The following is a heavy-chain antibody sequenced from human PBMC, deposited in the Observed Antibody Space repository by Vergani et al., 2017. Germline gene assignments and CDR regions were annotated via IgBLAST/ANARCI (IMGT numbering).Heavy chain of an antibody. Sequence: QVQLVQSGGGVVQPGGSLRLSCVASGFTFNRYGMQWVRQAPGKGLEWVGYVLFDGSTEYYADSVKGRFIVSRDNSNDALYLQMNSPRTYDTAVYYCARDLAYCHEGSCARWGQGSVVTVSS. CDR1: GFTFNRYG. CDR3: ARDLAYCHEGSCAR. V-gene: IGHV3-30*02. D-gene: IGHD2-15*01. J-gene: IGHJ4*02. CDR2: VLFDGSTE.